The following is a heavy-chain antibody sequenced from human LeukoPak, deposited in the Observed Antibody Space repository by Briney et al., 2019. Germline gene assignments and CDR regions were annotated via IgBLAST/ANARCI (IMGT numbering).Heavy chain of an antibody. J-gene: IGHJ4*02. CDR1: GGSISSGNYY. Sequence: SETLSLTCSVSGGSISSGNYYWGWIRQPPGKGLEWIASIDYAGNTYYNPSLKSRVTISVDTSKNHFSLKLKSVTAADTTVYYCARRSKTYAGTYQMPFDYWGRGTPVAVSS. D-gene: IGHD1-26*01. CDR2: IDYAGNT. V-gene: IGHV4-39*02. CDR3: ARRSKTYAGTYQMPFDY.